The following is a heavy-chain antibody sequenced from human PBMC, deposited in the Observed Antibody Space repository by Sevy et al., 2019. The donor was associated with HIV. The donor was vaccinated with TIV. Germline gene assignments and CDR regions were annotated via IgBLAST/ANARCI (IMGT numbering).Heavy chain of an antibody. CDR1: GYRFSNNW. CDR2: IYPGNSDT. D-gene: IGHD1-26*01. Sequence: GESLKISCQGSGYRFSNNWVAWVRQRPGKGLEWMGMIYPGNSDTRYSPSFQGQVIISADKSISTAYVQLRSLKASDTAIYYCASGAHLPLDGFDFWGQGTGVTVSS. CDR3: ASGAHLPLDGFDF. V-gene: IGHV5-51*01. J-gene: IGHJ3*01.